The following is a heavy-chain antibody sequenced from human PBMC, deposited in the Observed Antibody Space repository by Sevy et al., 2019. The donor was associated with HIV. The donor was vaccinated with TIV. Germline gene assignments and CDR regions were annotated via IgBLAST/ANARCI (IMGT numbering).Heavy chain of an antibody. J-gene: IGHJ4*02. CDR1: GFSFSGYS. V-gene: IGHV3-48*02. CDR2: ISSSSSTI. CDR3: ARHPYNGSSGYVDY. D-gene: IGHD3-22*01. Sequence: GGSLRLSCAASGFSFSGYSMNWVRQAPGKGLEWVSYISSSSSTIYYAASVKGRFTISRDNAKNSLYLQMNSLRDEDTAVYYCARHPYNGSSGYVDYWGQGTLVTVSS.